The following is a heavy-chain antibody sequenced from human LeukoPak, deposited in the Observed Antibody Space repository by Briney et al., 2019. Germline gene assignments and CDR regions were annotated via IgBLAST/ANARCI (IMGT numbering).Heavy chain of an antibody. Sequence: GRSLRLSCATSGFTFSSYSMNWVRQAPGKGLEWVSSISSSSSYIYYADSVKGRFTISRDNAKNSLYLQMNSLRAEDTAVYYCARFYGDYSPFDYWGQGTLVTVSS. CDR1: GFTFSSYS. V-gene: IGHV3-21*01. CDR2: ISSSSSYI. CDR3: ARFYGDYSPFDY. J-gene: IGHJ4*02. D-gene: IGHD4-17*01.